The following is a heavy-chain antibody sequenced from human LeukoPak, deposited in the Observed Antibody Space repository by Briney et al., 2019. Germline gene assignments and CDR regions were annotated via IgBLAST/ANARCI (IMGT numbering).Heavy chain of an antibody. V-gene: IGHV4-59*01. CDR1: GVSISDYY. J-gene: IGHJ4*02. Sequence: SETLSLTCTVSGVSISDYYLGWIRQPPGKGLEWIGYFYNSGSSTYNPSLKSRVTISVDTSKEQFSLKVNSVNAADTAVYYCTRGAGWLIDYWGQGILVTVSS. CDR3: TRGAGWLIDY. CDR2: FYNSGSS. D-gene: IGHD3-16*01.